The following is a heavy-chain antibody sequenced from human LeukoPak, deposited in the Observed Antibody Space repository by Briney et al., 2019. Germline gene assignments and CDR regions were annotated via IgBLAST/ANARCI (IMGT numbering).Heavy chain of an antibody. V-gene: IGHV4-59*01. D-gene: IGHD4-23*01. Sequence: KPSETLSLTCTISVAPLSSYYWTWARHPPRKGLEWIGYIYSSGGTNYNPPHKSRVTISIDPSKNQFSLNLSSVTAADTAVYYCAGGGGAGLADWGQGTLVTVSS. CDR3: AGGGGAGLAD. CDR2: IYSSGGT. CDR1: VAPLSSYY. J-gene: IGHJ4*02.